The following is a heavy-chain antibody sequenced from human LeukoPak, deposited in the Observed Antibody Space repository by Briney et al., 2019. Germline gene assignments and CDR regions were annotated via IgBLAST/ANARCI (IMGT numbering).Heavy chain of an antibody. D-gene: IGHD6-19*01. CDR1: GFTVSSNY. CDR3: AKGGGWSPAVLFDY. V-gene: IGHV3-53*01. J-gene: IGHJ4*02. Sequence: GGSLRLSCSASGFTVSSNYMSWVRQAPGKGLEWVSVIYSGGSTYYADSVKGRFTISRDNSKNTLYLQMNSLRAEDTAVYYCAKGGGWSPAVLFDYWGQGTLVTVSS. CDR2: IYSGGST.